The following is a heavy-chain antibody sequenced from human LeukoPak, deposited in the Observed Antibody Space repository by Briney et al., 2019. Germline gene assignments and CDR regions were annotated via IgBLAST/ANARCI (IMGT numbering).Heavy chain of an antibody. D-gene: IGHD3-22*01. CDR2: IYYSGST. CDR3: ARPTYYYDSSGYYLDAFDI. V-gene: IGHV4-39*01. J-gene: IGHJ3*02. Sequence: PSETLSLTCTVSGGSISSSSYYRGWIRQPPGKGLEWIGSIYYSGSTYYNPSLKSRVTISVDTSKNQFSLKLSSVTAADTAVYYCARPTYYYDSSGYYLDAFDIWGQGTMVTVSS. CDR1: GGSISSSSYY.